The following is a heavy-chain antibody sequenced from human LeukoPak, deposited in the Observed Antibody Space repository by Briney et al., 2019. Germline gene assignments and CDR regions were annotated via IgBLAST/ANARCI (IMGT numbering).Heavy chain of an antibody. D-gene: IGHD2-2*01. CDR3: ARKALGGSSDHDAFDI. CDR1: GFTFSAYH. J-gene: IGHJ3*02. V-gene: IGHV3-21*01. Sequence: GGSLRLSCAASGFTFSAYHMNWVRQAPGKGLEWVASISSSSSYTYYSDSVRGRFTISRENAKTSLDLQMNSLRAEDTAVYFCARKALGGSSDHDAFDIWGQGTMVTVSS. CDR2: ISSSSSYT.